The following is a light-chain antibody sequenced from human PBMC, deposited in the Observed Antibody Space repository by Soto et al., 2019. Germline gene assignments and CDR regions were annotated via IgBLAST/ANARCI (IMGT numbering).Light chain of an antibody. Sequence: DIQMTQSPSSLSASVGDRVTITCRASQSISSYLNWYQQKPGKAPKLLIYAASSLQSGVPSRFSGSGSGTDFTLTISSLQPEDFATYYCQQSCSTPHPTFGQGTKVDIK. J-gene: IGKJ1*01. CDR2: AAS. V-gene: IGKV1-39*01. CDR3: QQSCSTPHPT. CDR1: QSISSY.